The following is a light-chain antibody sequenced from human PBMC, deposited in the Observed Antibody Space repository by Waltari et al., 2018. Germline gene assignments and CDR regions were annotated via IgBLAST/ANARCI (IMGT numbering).Light chain of an antibody. CDR1: QGISNY. CDR3: LQDSSYPWT. V-gene: IGKV1-17*03. J-gene: IGKJ1*01. Sequence: DIQMTQSPSAVSASVGDRVTITGRARQGISNYLAWFQQKPGKAPKRLIFAASSLQSGVPSRFSGSGYATEFTLTITNLQPEDFGSYYCLQDSSYPWTFGQGTRVDI. CDR2: AAS.